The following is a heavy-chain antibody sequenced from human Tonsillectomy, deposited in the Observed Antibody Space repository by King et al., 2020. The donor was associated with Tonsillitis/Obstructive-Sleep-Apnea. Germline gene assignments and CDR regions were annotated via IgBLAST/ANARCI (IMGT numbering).Heavy chain of an antibody. J-gene: IGHJ6*03. V-gene: IGHV1-58*01. Sequence: QLVQSGPEVKKPGTSVKVSCKASGFTFTSSAVQWVRQARGQRLEWVGWIVVGSGNTIYAQKFHERVTFTRDMSPSTAYMELSSLRSEDTAVYYCAADGNYDSGGFAPYNMDVWGTGTTVTVSS. D-gene: IGHD3-22*01. CDR1: GFTFTSSA. CDR3: AADGNYDSGGFAPYNMDV. CDR2: IVVGSGNT.